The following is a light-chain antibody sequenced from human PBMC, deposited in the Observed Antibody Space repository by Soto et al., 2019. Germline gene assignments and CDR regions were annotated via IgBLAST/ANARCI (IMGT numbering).Light chain of an antibody. V-gene: IGKV1-5*03. J-gene: IGKJ2*03. CDR2: GTS. CDR3: QQYSRYSLS. CDR1: QSTSGW. Sequence: DIQMTQSPSSLSASIGDRVTITCRASQSTSGWLAWYQQKPGKAPKLLIYGTSSLETGVPSRFSGSGSGTEFTLTINYLQPDDFATYYCQQYSRYSLSFGQGTKLEIK.